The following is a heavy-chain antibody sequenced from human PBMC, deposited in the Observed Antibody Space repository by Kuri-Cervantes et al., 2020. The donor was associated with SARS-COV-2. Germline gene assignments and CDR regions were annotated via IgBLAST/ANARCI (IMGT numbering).Heavy chain of an antibody. CDR3: TSNDFWSGYYNVH. J-gene: IGHJ4*02. D-gene: IGHD3-3*01. CDR2: VRGKANNYAT. CDR1: GFLFSASA. V-gene: IGHV3-73*01. Sequence: GESLKISCEVSGFLFSASAIHWVRQASGKGLEWVGRVRGKANNYATAYAASVKGRFTISRDDSKNMAYLQMNSLKTEDTAVYYCTSNDFWSGYYNVHWGQGTLVTVSS.